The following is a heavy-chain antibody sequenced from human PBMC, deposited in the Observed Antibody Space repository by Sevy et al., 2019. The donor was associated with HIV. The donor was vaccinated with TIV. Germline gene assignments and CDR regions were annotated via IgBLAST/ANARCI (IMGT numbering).Heavy chain of an antibody. V-gene: IGHV3-7*01. CDR1: GFTFSTYW. D-gene: IGHD3-16*02. Sequence: GGSLRLSCAASGFTFSTYWMTWVRQAPGKGLEWVANIKQDGTEEDYVDSVKGRFTISRDNAKKSLYRQLDSLRAEDTAVYFCARALADWGSFHYSLWGQGTLVTVSS. CDR3: ARALADWGSFHYSL. J-gene: IGHJ4*02. CDR2: IKQDGTEE.